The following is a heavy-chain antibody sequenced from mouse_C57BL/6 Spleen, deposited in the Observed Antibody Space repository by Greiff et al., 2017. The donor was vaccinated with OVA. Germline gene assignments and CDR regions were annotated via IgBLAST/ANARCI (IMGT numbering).Heavy chain of an antibody. CDR3: ARGGSSPMDY. J-gene: IGHJ4*01. V-gene: IGHV5-17*01. Sequence: DVMLVESGGGLVKPGGSLKLSCAASGFTFSDYGMHWVRQAPEKGLEWVAYISSGSSTIYYADTVKGRFTISRDNAKNTLFLQMTSLRSEDTAMYYCARGGSSPMDYWGQGTSVTVSS. D-gene: IGHD1-1*01. CDR1: GFTFSDYG. CDR2: ISSGSSTI.